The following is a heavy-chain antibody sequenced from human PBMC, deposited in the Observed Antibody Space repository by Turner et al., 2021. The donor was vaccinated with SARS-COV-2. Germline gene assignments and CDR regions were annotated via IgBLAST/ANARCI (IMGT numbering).Heavy chain of an antibody. Sequence: QVQLQESGTGLVRPSETLSRTCPVSGRYNSSYYWRWIRQPPGKGLEWTASIYYSGSTNYNHSLKSRVTISVDTSKKYFSLKLSSVSAADTAVYYCARDGCSVGGCYTDYYYGMDVWGQGTTVTVSS. CDR2: IYYSGST. V-gene: IGHV4-59*01. D-gene: IGHD2-15*01. CDR3: ARDGCSVGGCYTDYYYGMDV. CDR1: GRYNSSYY. J-gene: IGHJ6*02.